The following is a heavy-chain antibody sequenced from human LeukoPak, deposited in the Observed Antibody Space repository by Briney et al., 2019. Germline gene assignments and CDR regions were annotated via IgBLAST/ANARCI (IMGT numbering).Heavy chain of an antibody. CDR1: GSSISRYY. V-gene: IGHV4-59*01. CDR2: IYYSGNT. Sequence: SETLSPTCTVSGSSISRYYWSWIRQPPGKGLEWIGYIYYSGNTNYNPSLKSRVTISVDASKKQFSLKLSSVTAADTAVYYCARALGDRSGYYSLFDYWGQGTLVTVSS. J-gene: IGHJ4*02. D-gene: IGHD3-22*01. CDR3: ARALGDRSGYYSLFDY.